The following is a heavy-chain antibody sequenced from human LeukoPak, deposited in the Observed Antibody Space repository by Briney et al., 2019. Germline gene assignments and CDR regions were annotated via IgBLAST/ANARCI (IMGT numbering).Heavy chain of an antibody. V-gene: IGHV4-59*08. D-gene: IGHD6-19*01. CDR1: GGSISSYY. CDR2: IYYSGST. Sequence: PSETLSLTCTVSGGSISSYYWSWIRQPPGKGLEWIGYIYYSGSTNYNPSLKSRVTISVDTSKNQFSLKLSSVTAADTAVYYCAAQWPHTKTLDYWGQGTLVTVSS. J-gene: IGHJ4*02. CDR3: AAQWPHTKTLDY.